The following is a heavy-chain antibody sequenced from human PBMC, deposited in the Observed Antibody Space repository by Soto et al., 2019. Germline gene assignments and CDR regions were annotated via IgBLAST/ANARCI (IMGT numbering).Heavy chain of an antibody. J-gene: IGHJ4*02. CDR1: GASISNYY. D-gene: IGHD6-13*01. Sequence: QVQLQESGPGLVKPSETLSLTSTVSGASISNYYWSWIRQPAGKGLEWIGRIYASGNTNYNPSLKSRVTMSVDTSKNQFSLNLNSVTAADTAVYYCARESRSAAGTVEYWGQGTLVTVSS. CDR2: IYASGNT. CDR3: ARESRSAAGTVEY. V-gene: IGHV4-4*07.